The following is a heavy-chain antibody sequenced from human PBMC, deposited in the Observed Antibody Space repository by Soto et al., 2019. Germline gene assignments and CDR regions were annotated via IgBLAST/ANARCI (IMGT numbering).Heavy chain of an antibody. V-gene: IGHV1-3*01. J-gene: IGHJ5*02. CDR3: ARGRDGGGYNKLLSFDP. CDR1: GYTFTSYA. Sequence: QVQLVQSGAEVKKPGASVKVSCKASGYTFTSYAMHWVRQAPGQRLEWMGWINAGNGNTKYSQKFQGRVTITRDTSASTAYMELGSLRSEDTAVYYCARGRDGGGYNKLLSFDPWGQGTLVTVSS. D-gene: IGHD5-18*01. CDR2: INAGNGNT.